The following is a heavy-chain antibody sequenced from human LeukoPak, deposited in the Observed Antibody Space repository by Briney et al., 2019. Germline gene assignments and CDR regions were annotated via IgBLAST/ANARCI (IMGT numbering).Heavy chain of an antibody. CDR2: ISGSDAGT. Sequence: PGGSLRLSCAASGFTFKNYAMSWVRQAPGKGLEWVSAISGSDAGTYYADSVKGRFTISRDNAKNSLYLQMNSLRAEDTAVYYCARDYSGWSLDPWGQGTLVTVSS. CDR3: ARDYSGWSLDP. D-gene: IGHD5-12*01. CDR1: GFTFKNYA. V-gene: IGHV3-23*01. J-gene: IGHJ5*02.